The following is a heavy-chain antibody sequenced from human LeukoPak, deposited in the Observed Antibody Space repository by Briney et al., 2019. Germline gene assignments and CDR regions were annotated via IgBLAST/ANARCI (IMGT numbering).Heavy chain of an antibody. CDR3: ARLHGFLEWLFYFDH. CDR2: IIPIFGTA. V-gene: IGHV1-69*13. D-gene: IGHD3-3*01. CDR1: GGTFSSYA. J-gene: IGHJ4*02. Sequence: ASVKVSCKASGGTFSSYAISWVRQAPGQGLEWMGGIIPIFGTANYAQKFQGRVTITADESTSTAYMELSSLRSEDTAVYYCARLHGFLEWLFYFDHWGQGTLVTVSS.